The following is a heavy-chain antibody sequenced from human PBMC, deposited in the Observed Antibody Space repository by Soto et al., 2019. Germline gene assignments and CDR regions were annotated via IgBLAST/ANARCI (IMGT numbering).Heavy chain of an antibody. D-gene: IGHD2-15*01. CDR2: IDPDDSYT. J-gene: IGHJ4*02. Sequence: VESLRISCKVSGYSFTNYGINWVLQMPGKGLEWMGRIDPDDSYTNYSPSFQCHVTISFDKSISTAYLQWRSLQASDTAIYYCARLPPPTYCSGSTCSGYWGQGTLVTVSS. CDR3: ARLPPPTYCSGSTCSGY. CDR1: GYSFTNYG. V-gene: IGHV5-10-1*01.